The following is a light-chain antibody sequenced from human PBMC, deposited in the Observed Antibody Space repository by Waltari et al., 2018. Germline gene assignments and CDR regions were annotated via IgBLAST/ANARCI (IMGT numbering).Light chain of an antibody. CDR2: VAS. CDR3: QQSYSLPYT. CDR1: QPISFS. V-gene: IGKV1-39*01. J-gene: IGKJ2*01. Sequence: DIQMTQSPSSLSASSVPRLPITCRASQPISFSLNWYQQIPGRAPKPLIHVASSLQSGVPSRFSGSGSGTNFTLTISSLQPEDFATYHCQQSYSLPYTFGQGT.